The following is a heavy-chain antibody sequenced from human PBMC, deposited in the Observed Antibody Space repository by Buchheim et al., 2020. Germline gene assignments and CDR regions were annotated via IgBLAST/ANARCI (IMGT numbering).Heavy chain of an antibody. V-gene: IGHV3-30-3*01. CDR2: ISYDGSNT. J-gene: IGHJ4*02. CDR1: GFTFSSYA. CDR3: ARGGSYYDY. Sequence: QVQLVESGGGVVQPGRSLRLSCAASGFTFSSYAMHWVRQAPGKGLEWVAVISYDGSNTYYADSVKGRFTISRDNSKNTLYLQRNSLRAEDTAVYYCARGGSYYDYWGQGTL. D-gene: IGHD3-16*01.